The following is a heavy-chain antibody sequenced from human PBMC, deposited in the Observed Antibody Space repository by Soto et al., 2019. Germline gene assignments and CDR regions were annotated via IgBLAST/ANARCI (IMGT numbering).Heavy chain of an antibody. J-gene: IGHJ4*02. Sequence: PSETLSLTCTVSGGSISSGGYSWSWIRQPPGKGLEWIGYMYHSGSTYYNPSLKSRVTLSVDTSKNQFSLKLSSVTAADTAVYYCARLGGSYAVPHFDYWGRGTLVTVSS. V-gene: IGHV4-30-2*01. CDR2: MYHSGST. CDR1: GGSISSGGYS. D-gene: IGHD1-26*01. CDR3: ARLGGSYAVPHFDY.